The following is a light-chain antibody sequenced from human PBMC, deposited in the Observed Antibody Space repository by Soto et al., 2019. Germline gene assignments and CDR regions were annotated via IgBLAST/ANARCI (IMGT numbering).Light chain of an antibody. Sequence: DIQMTQSPSSLSASVGDRVTITCRASQGISNDLGWYQQKPGKAPKRLIYAASSSQSGVPSRFSGSVYGTEFTLSISSLQPEDCATDYCLQHNSYPPTFGQGTKLEIK. CDR1: QGISND. J-gene: IGKJ2*01. V-gene: IGKV1-17*01. CDR3: LQHNSYPPT. CDR2: AAS.